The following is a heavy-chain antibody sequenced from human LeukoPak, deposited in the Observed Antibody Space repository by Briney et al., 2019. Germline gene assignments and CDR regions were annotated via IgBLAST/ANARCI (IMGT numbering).Heavy chain of an antibody. CDR1: GYSISSGYY. D-gene: IGHD3-10*01. CDR3: ARERPGYYGSGSKSLDAFDI. V-gene: IGHV4-38-2*02. J-gene: IGHJ3*02. Sequence: SETLSLTCTVSGYSISSGYYWGWIRQPPGKGLEWIGGIYHSGSTYYNPSLKSRVTISVDTSKNQFSLKLSSVTAADTAVYYCARERPGYYGSGSKSLDAFDIWGQGTMVTVSS. CDR2: IYHSGST.